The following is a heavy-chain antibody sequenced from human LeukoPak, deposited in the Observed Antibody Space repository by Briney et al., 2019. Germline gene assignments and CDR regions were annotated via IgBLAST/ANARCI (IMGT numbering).Heavy chain of an antibody. D-gene: IGHD3-22*01. CDR3: AKAFLYYDSSGYYLPHFDY. Sequence: PGGSLRLSCAASGFTFSNYGMNWVRQAPGKGLEWISAISGSGGSTYYADSVKGRFTISRDNSKNTLYLQMNSLRAEDTAVYYCAKAFLYYDSSGYYLPHFDYWGQGTLVTVSS. J-gene: IGHJ4*02. CDR1: GFTFSNYG. V-gene: IGHV3-23*01. CDR2: ISGSGGST.